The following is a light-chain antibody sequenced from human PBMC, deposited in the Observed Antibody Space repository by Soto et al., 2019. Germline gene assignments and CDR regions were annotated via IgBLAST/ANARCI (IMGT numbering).Light chain of an antibody. CDR3: QQCSNWPPEIT. J-gene: IGKJ5*01. V-gene: IGKV3-11*01. Sequence: EIVLTQSPATLSLSPGERATLSCRASQNISIYLAWYQQRPGQAPRLLIYDASNRATGIPARFSGSGSVTDFTLTISSLEPEDFAVYYCQQCSNWPPEITFGQGTRLDIK. CDR2: DAS. CDR1: QNISIY.